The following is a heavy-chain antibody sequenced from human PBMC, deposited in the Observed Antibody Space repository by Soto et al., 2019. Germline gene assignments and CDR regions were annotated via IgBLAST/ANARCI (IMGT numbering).Heavy chain of an antibody. CDR1: IFPFSSYA. CDR3: ARDPVSIGTRGTFDY. Sequence: QMQLVESGGGVVQPGRSLRLSCAASIFPFSSYAMHWVRQAPGKGLEWVADRSNDGNNKYYADSVRGRFTISRDNSKNMLYLQMNSLRPEDTAVYYCARDPVSIGTRGTFDYWGQGTLVTVSS. J-gene: IGHJ4*02. D-gene: IGHD1-1*01. CDR2: RSNDGNNK. V-gene: IGHV3-30-3*01.